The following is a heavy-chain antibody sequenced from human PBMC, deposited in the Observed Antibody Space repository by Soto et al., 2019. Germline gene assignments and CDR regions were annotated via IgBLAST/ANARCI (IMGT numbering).Heavy chain of an antibody. CDR1: GGTFSSFA. Sequence: QVQLVQSGAEVKKPGSSVKVSCKASGGTFSSFAIIWVRQAPGQGLEWMGGVIPIFGTTDYAQKFQGRVTIIADESTSTAYMELSSLRSEDTAVYYCARRKYYFDYWGQGTLVTVSS. J-gene: IGHJ4*02. V-gene: IGHV1-69*01. CDR2: VIPIFGTT. CDR3: ARRKYYFDY.